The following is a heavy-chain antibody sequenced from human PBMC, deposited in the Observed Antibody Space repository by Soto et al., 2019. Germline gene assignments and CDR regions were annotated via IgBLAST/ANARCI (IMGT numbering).Heavy chain of an antibody. CDR1: GYTFTNYG. D-gene: IGHD3-10*01. CDR2: INVYNGNT. J-gene: IGHJ5*02. Sequence: QVQLVQSGGEVKKPGASVKVSCKASGYTFTNYGISWVRQAPGQGLEWMGWINVYNGNTKYAQKVQGRVTMTTDTSTRTAYMELRSLRSDDTAVYYCARGVGSVSYYNQYNWFDPWGKGTLVTVSS. CDR3: ARGVGSVSYYNQYNWFDP. V-gene: IGHV1-18*01.